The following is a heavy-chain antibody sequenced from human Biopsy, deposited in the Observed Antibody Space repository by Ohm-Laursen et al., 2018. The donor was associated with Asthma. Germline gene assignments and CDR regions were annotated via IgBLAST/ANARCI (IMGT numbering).Heavy chain of an antibody. CDR2: IFFDGSNK. V-gene: IGHV3-30*03. CDR3: ARGKTWGRSYYFDY. Sequence: SLRLSCAAFGFTFSNYGMHWVRQAPGKGLEWVAGIFFDGSNKYYADSVKGRFTISRDNSKDTLYLQVNSLRGDDTAVYYCARGKTWGRSYYFDYWGQGTLVTVSS. D-gene: IGHD6-6*01. CDR1: GFTFSNYG. J-gene: IGHJ4*02.